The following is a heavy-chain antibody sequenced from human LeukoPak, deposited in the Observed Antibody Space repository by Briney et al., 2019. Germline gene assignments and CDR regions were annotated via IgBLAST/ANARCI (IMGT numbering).Heavy chain of an antibody. CDR1: GFTFSTYG. CDR3: AKAGDSSGYYHGALDI. V-gene: IGHV3-30*18. Sequence: PGGSLRLSCAASGFTFSTYGMHWVRQAPGKGLEWVAVISYDGNKKYYADSVKGRFTISRDNPKNTLFLQMNSLRAEDTAVYYCAKAGDSSGYYHGALDIWGQGTMVTVSS. CDR2: ISYDGNKK. J-gene: IGHJ3*02. D-gene: IGHD3-22*01.